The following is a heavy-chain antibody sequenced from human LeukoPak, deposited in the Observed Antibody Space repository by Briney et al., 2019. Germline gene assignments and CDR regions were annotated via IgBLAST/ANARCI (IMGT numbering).Heavy chain of an antibody. CDR2: ISSYNGNT. Sequence: ASVKVPCKASGYTFTSCCVSWVLRAPGQGLEWMGWISSYNGNTNYAQKLQGRVTMTTDTSTSTAYMELRSLRSDDTAVYYCERDLGCCSVDNCNRNWLDPWGQGTLVTVSS. CDR3: ERDLGCCSVDNCNRNWLDP. J-gene: IGHJ5*02. V-gene: IGHV1-18*01. CDR1: GYTFTSCC. D-gene: IGHD2-15*01.